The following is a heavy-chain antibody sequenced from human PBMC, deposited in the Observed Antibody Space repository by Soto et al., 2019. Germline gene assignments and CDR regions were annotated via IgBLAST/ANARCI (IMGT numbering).Heavy chain of an antibody. CDR3: ARDHIAAADTYALDT. CDR2: INPGTGAT. V-gene: IGHV1-46*01. D-gene: IGHD6-25*01. Sequence: GSVKVSCKASGYTFSSYYMHWVRQAPGQGREWVGLINPGTGATTYAQKFQGRATMTSDTSTSTVYMELRSLTSEDTAVYYCARDHIAAADTYALDTWGQGTMVTVSS. J-gene: IGHJ3*02. CDR1: GYTFSSYY.